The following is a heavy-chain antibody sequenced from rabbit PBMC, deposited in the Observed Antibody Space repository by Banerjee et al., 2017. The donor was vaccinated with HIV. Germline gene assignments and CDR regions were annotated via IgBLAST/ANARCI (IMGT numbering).Heavy chain of an antibody. CDR1: GFDLSSYY. D-gene: IGHD2-1*01. V-gene: IGHV1S45*01. J-gene: IGHJ4*01. CDR2: IYAGSSGST. Sequence: QEQLEESGGDLVKPGASLTLTCTASGFDLSSYYMCWVRQAPGKGLEWIACIYAGSSGSTYYASWAKGRFTISKTSSTTVTLQMTSLTAADTATYFCATDRGYNDYKLWGPGTLVTVS. CDR3: ATDRGYNDYKL.